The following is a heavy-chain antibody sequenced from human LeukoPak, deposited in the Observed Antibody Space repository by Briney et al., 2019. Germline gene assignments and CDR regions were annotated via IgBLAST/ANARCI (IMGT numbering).Heavy chain of an antibody. V-gene: IGHV3-11*01. CDR3: ARDPGTLATYFDY. J-gene: IGHJ4*02. CDR2: ISSSGSTI. CDR1: GFTFSDYY. Sequence: KSGGSLRLSCAASGFTFSDYYMSWIRQAPGKGLEWVSYISSSGSTIYYADSVKGRFTISRDNAKNSLYLQMNSLRAEDTAIYYCARDPGTLATYFDYWGPGTLVTVSS. D-gene: IGHD6-13*01.